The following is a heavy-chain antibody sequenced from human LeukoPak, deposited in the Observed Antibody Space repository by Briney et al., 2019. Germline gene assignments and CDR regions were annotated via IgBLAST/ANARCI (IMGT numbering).Heavy chain of an antibody. D-gene: IGHD5-12*01. CDR1: GYTFTSDD. Sequence: ASVKVSCKASGYTFTSDDINWVRQATGHGLEWMGWMNPNIGNTGYAQKFQGRVTMTRNTSISTAYMELSSLRSEDTAVYYCARGLSGGYSGYGSYYYYMDVWGKGTTVTISS. CDR3: ARGLSGGYSGYGSYYYYMDV. CDR2: MNPNIGNT. J-gene: IGHJ6*03. V-gene: IGHV1-8*01.